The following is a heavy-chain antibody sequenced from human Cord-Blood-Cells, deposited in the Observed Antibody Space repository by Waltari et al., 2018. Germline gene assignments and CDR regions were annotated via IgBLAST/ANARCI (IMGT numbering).Heavy chain of an antibody. CDR1: GFTFSSLA. Sequence: QVQLVESGGGVVQPGRSLRLSCAASGFTFSSLAMHWVRPAPGKGLEWVAVISYDGSNKYYADSVKGRFTISRDNSKNTLYLQMNSLRAEDTAVYYCARDQGFWSGYYDYWGQGTLVTVSS. V-gene: IGHV3-30-3*01. D-gene: IGHD3-3*01. J-gene: IGHJ4*02. CDR2: ISYDGSNK. CDR3: ARDQGFWSGYYDY.